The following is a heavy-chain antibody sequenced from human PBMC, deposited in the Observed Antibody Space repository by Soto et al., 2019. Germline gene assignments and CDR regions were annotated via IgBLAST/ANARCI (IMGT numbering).Heavy chain of an antibody. Sequence: QVQLQESGPGLVKPSQTLSLTCTVSGASISSGDYFWRWIRQPPGKGLNWVADIYDSGSTYYNRSLKSPLTISVDTSPNQFSRKLSSVTAADTAVYYCARDLPGGRAYGYCGVFDYWVQGTLVAVSS. CDR3: ARDLPGGRAYGYCGVFDY. D-gene: IGHD4-17*01. J-gene: IGHJ4*02. V-gene: IGHV4-30-4*01. CDR1: GASISSGDYF. CDR2: IYDSGST.